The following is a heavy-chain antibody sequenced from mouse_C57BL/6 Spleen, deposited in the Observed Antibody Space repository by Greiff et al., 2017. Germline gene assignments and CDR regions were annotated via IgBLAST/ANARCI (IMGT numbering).Heavy chain of an antibody. V-gene: IGHV1-69*01. J-gene: IGHJ1*03. D-gene: IGHD2-1*01. CDR1: GYTFTSYW. CDR2: IDPSDSYT. CDR3: ERMGGNYWYFDV. Sequence: QVQLQQPGAELVIPGASVKLSCKASGYTFTSYWMHWVKQRPGQGLEWIGEIDPSDSYTNYNQKFKGKSTLTVDKSSSTAYMQLSSLTSEDSAVYYCERMGGNYWYFDVWGTATTVTVSS.